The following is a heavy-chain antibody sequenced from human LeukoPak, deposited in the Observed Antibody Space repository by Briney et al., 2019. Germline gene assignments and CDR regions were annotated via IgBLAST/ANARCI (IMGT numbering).Heavy chain of an antibody. CDR1: GYTFTSYY. CDR2: IIPIFGTA. Sequence: GASVKVSCKTSGYTFTSYYIHWIRQAPGQGLEWMGGIIPIFGTANYAQKFQGRVTITADESTSTAYMELSSLRSEDTAVYYCAGLGGYCTDAVCYSTFDIWGQGTMVTVSS. D-gene: IGHD2-8*01. V-gene: IGHV1-69*13. J-gene: IGHJ3*02. CDR3: AGLGGYCTDAVCYSTFDI.